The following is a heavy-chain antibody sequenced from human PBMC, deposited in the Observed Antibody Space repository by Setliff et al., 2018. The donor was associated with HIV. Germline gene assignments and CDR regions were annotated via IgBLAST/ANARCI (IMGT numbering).Heavy chain of an antibody. V-gene: IGHV4-39*01. CDR2: IYYNGRT. CDR1: GGSMSNNNYY. Sequence: SETLSLTCHVSGGSMSNNNYYWGWIRQSPGKGLEWIGTIYYNGRTSYNPSLKSRVTMSVDTYRNQFSLKVSSVTAADTAVYYCAGLHFNYYMDLWGNGTTVTVSS. J-gene: IGHJ6*03. CDR3: AGLHFNYYMDL.